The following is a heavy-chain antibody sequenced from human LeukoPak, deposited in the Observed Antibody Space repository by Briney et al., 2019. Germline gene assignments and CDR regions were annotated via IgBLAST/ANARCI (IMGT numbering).Heavy chain of an antibody. CDR2: INPDGSVT. CDR1: GFTFSNDW. CDR3: ARVAKERVGGVYYFDY. J-gene: IGHJ4*02. D-gene: IGHD1-1*01. V-gene: IGHV3-74*01. Sequence: GGSLRLSCAASGFTFSNDWMHWVRQAPGKGLIWVSRINPDGSVTNYADSVKGRFTISRENAKNSLYLQMNSLRAGDTAVYYCARVAKERVGGVYYFDYWGQGTLVTVSS.